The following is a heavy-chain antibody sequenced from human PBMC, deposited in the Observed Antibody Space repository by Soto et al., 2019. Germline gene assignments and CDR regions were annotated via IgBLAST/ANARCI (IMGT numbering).Heavy chain of an antibody. Sequence: PGGSLRLSCAASGFTFDDYAMHWVRQAPGKGLEWVSGISWNSGSIGYADSVKGRFTISRDNAKNSLYLQMNSLRAEDTALYYCAKGGSSSSLPPKQFDYWGQGTLVTVSS. CDR1: GFTFDDYA. CDR3: AKGGSSSSLPPKQFDY. V-gene: IGHV3-9*01. D-gene: IGHD6-6*01. J-gene: IGHJ4*02. CDR2: ISWNSGSI.